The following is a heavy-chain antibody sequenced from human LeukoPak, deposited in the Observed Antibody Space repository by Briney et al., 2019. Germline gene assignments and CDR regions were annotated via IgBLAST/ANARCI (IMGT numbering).Heavy chain of an antibody. D-gene: IGHD2-15*01. CDR3: ARHHDGGPKLRLDF. J-gene: IGHJ4*02. V-gene: IGHV4-59*08. CDR2: FHYSGST. Sequence: SETLSLTCRVSGASVSNYYWSWIRQSPGKGLEWIGLFHYSGSTNYNPSLNGRVTTSIDTSMNQLSLTLVSVTAADTAVYFCARHHDGGPKLRLDFWGLGVLVTVSS. CDR1: GASVSNYY.